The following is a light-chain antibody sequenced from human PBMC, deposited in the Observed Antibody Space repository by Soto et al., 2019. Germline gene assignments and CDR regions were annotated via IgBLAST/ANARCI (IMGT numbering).Light chain of an antibody. CDR2: RND. J-gene: IGLJ2*01. V-gene: IGLV1-47*01. CDR1: TSNIGSNY. Sequence: QAVVTQPPSASGAPGQRVTISCSGNTSNIGSNYVYWYQQLPGTAPKLLIHRNDQWPSGVPARFSGSASGTSASLAINGLRSEDEADDYCAAWDDSLSVLVFGGGTKLPVL. CDR3: AAWDDSLSVLV.